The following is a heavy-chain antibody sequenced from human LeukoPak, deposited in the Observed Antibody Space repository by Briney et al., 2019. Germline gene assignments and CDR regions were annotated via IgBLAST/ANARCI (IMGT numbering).Heavy chain of an antibody. CDR2: INPNSGGT. CDR1: GYTFTGYY. D-gene: IGHD7-27*01. CDR3: AREHFNGDSFVFDY. Sequence: ASVKVSCKASGYTFTGYYMHWVRQAPGQGLEWMGWINPNSGGTNYAQKFQGRVTMTRDTSISTAYMELSRLRSDDTAVYYCAREHFNGDSFVFDYWGQGTLVTVSS. V-gene: IGHV1-2*02. J-gene: IGHJ4*02.